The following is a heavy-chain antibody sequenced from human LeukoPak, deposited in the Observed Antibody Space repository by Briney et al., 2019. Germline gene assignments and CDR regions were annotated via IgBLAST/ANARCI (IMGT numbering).Heavy chain of an antibody. CDR3: ARPRKEGYVFGGGYYYYSHRDV. Sequence: ASVKVSCKASGYTFTSYGISWVRQAPGQGLEWMGWISAYNGNTNYAQKLQGRVTMTTDTSTSTAYMELRSLRSDDTAGYYCARPRKEGYVFGGGYYYYSHRDVGGKGPRFTVSS. CDR2: ISAYNGNT. CDR1: GYTFTSYG. J-gene: IGHJ6*03. D-gene: IGHD3-16*01. V-gene: IGHV1-18*01.